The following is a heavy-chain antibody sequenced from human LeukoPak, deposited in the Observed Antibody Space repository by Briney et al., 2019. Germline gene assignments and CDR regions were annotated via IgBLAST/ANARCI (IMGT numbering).Heavy chain of an antibody. CDR2: INSDGSST. CDR1: GFTFSSYW. J-gene: IGHJ1*01. V-gene: IGHV3-74*01. Sequence: GGSLRLSCAASGFTFSSYWMHWVRQAPGKGLVWVSRINSDGSSTSYADSVKGRFTISRDNAKNTLYLQMNSLRAEDTAVYYCARDHGYSSGWCTEDFQHWGQGTLVTVSS. CDR3: ARDHGYSSGWCTEDFQH. D-gene: IGHD6-19*01.